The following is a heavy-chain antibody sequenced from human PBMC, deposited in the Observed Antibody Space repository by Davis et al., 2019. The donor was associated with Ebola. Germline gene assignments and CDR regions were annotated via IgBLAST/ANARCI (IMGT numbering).Heavy chain of an antibody. Sequence: PGGSLRLSCATSGLTFDDYAMHWFRHAPGKGLEWVSVITLNSGTTAYADSVKGRVTISRDNAKDSLYLQMNSLRTEDTAFYYCAKDFYGSGSYIDAWGQGTLVAVSS. V-gene: IGHV3-9*01. CDR2: ITLNSGTT. J-gene: IGHJ5*02. CDR1: GLTFDDYA. CDR3: AKDFYGSGSYIDA. D-gene: IGHD3-10*01.